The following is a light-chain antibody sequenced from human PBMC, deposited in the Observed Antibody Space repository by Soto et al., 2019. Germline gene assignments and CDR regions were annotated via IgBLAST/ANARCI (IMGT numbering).Light chain of an antibody. CDR3: QHYKSYSEA. CDR1: QTISSW. V-gene: IGKV1-5*03. Sequence: DITMTQYPSTLSGSGGDRVTITCRASQTISSWLAWYQQKPGKAPKLLIYKASTLKSGVPSRFSGSGAETEFTLTISSLPPDDFATYYCQHYKSYSEAFGQGTKVELK. CDR2: KAS. J-gene: IGKJ1*01.